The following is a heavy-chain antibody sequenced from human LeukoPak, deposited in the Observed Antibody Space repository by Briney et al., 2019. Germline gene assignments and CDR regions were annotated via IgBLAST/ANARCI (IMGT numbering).Heavy chain of an antibody. CDR1: GGTFSSYA. CDR3: ATLVGATMWFDY. J-gene: IGHJ4*02. Sequence: ASVKVSCKASGGTFSSYAISWVRQAPGQGLEWMGWISAYNGNTNYAQKLQGRVTMTTDTSTSTAYMELRSLRSDDTAVYYCATLVGATMWFDYWGQGTLVTASS. CDR2: ISAYNGNT. V-gene: IGHV1-18*01. D-gene: IGHD1-26*01.